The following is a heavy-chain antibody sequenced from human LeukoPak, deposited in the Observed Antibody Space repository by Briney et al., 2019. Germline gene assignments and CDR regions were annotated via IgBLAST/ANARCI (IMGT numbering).Heavy chain of an antibody. Sequence: GGSLRLSCAASGFTFSSYGMHWVRQAPGKGLEWVAFIRYDGSNKYYADSVKGRFTISRDNSKNTLYLQMNSLRAEDTAVHYCAKAPIFDYDILTGPPLWGQGTLVTVSS. CDR3: AKAPIFDYDILTGPPL. CDR2: IRYDGSNK. D-gene: IGHD3-9*01. CDR1: GFTFSSYG. J-gene: IGHJ4*02. V-gene: IGHV3-30*02.